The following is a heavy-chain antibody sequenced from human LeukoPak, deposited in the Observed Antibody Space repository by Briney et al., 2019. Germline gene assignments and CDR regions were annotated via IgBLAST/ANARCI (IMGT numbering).Heavy chain of an antibody. D-gene: IGHD5-24*01. CDR3: ARDPGYNFYFDY. Sequence: GSLRLSCAASEFTFSDYYMSWIRQAPGKGLEWVSYISSSRSTLYYADSVKGRFTISRDNAKNSLYLQMNSLRAEDTAVYYCARDPGYNFYFDYWGQGALVTVSS. V-gene: IGHV3-11*01. J-gene: IGHJ4*02. CDR1: EFTFSDYY. CDR2: ISSSRSTL.